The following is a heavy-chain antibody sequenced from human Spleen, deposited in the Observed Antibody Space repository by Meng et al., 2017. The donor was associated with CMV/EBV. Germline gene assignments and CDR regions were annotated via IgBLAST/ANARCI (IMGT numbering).Heavy chain of an antibody. CDR1: GGSVNSGGDY. CDR3: AREITRAAAGIFES. Sequence: SETLSLTCTVSGGSVNSGGDYWSWIRQPPGKGLESIGYIFYSGSTNYSPSLKSRVTISLDTSRNQLSLKLSSVTAADTAVYYCAREITRAAAGIFESWGQGTLVTVSS. D-gene: IGHD6-13*01. J-gene: IGHJ4*02. V-gene: IGHV4-61*08. CDR2: IFYSGST.